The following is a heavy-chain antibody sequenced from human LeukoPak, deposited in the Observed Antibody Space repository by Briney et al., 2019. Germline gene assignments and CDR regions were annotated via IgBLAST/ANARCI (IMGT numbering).Heavy chain of an antibody. CDR1: GFTVSSNY. CDR3: ARENGQWLGSGGIDY. D-gene: IGHD6-19*01. Sequence: GGSLRLSCAASGFTVSSNYMSWARQAPGKGLEWVSVIYSGGSTYYADSVKGRFTISRDNSKNTLYLQMNSLRAEDTAVYYCARENGQWLGSGGIDYWGQGTLVTVSS. J-gene: IGHJ4*02. CDR2: IYSGGST. V-gene: IGHV3-66*01.